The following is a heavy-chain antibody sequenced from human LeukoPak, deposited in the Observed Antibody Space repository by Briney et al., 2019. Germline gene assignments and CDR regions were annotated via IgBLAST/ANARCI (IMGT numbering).Heavy chain of an antibody. CDR3: VRRDTGWNYFDY. J-gene: IGHJ4*02. Sequence: TSETLSLTCAVSGGSINSHYWGWIRQPPGKGLQWIGDIYYTGKINYNPSLKSRVTITLDTSKEHLSLNLTSVLAADTAIYYCVRRDTGWNYFDYWGQGILVTVSS. CDR2: IYYTGKI. D-gene: IGHD6-19*01. V-gene: IGHV4-59*08. CDR1: GGSINSHY.